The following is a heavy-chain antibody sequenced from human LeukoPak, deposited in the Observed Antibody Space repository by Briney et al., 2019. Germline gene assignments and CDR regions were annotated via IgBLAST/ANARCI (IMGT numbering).Heavy chain of an antibody. CDR1: GGTFSSYA. Sequence: SVTVSCKASGGTFSSYAISWVRQAPGQGLEWMGGIIPIFGTANYAQKFQGRVTITADKSTSTAYMELSSLRSEDTAVYYCARDLQQQLPPKFDPWGQGTLVTVSS. CDR3: ARDLQQQLPPKFDP. J-gene: IGHJ5*02. D-gene: IGHD4-11*01. V-gene: IGHV1-69*06. CDR2: IIPIFGTA.